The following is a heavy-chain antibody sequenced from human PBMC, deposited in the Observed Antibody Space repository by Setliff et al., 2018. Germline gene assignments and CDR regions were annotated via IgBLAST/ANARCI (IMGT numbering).Heavy chain of an antibody. Sequence: SETLSLTCSVSGGSISPYYWGWIRQSPKTGLEFIAHVRYTGRADYNPSLRSRASISIDTSKGQFSLKLRSLAAADTAIYYCARVIDAFYNYPDVWGKGTTVTVSS. CDR1: GGSISPYY. CDR3: ARVIDAFYNYPDV. V-gene: IGHV4-59*01. J-gene: IGHJ6*04. CDR2: VRYTGRA. D-gene: IGHD2-21*01.